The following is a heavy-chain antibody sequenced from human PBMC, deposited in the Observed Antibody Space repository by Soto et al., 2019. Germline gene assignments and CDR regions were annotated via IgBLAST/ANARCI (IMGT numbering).Heavy chain of an antibody. J-gene: IGHJ5*02. CDR2: IDCRGST. V-gene: IGHV4-59*13. CDR1: RGCISSYY. D-gene: IGHD5-18*01. Sequence: PTETLSLTRTVPRGCISSYYRSWIRQPPGKGLEWIEYIDCRGSTNNNPSLKSRATIALDTSKNQFSLKLSSVNAADTAVYYCARQGTASTLNTWFDPWGQGTLVTVS. CDR3: ARQGTASTLNTWFDP.